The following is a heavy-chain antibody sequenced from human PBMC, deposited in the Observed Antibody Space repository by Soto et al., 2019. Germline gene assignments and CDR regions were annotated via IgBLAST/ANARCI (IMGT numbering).Heavy chain of an antibody. Sequence: QLQLQESGPGLVKPSETLSLTCTVSGGSISSSSYYWGWIRQPPGKGLEWIGSIYYSGSTYYNPSLKSRVTISVDTSKNQFSLKLSSVTAADTAVYYCARQQIDYGDYESTRWFDPWGQGTLVTVSS. CDR2: IYYSGST. CDR3: ARQQIDYGDYESTRWFDP. CDR1: GGSISSSSYY. V-gene: IGHV4-39*01. J-gene: IGHJ5*02. D-gene: IGHD4-17*01.